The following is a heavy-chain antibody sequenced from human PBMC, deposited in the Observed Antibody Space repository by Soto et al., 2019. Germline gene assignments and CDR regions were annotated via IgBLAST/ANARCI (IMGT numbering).Heavy chain of an antibody. CDR1: GFTFTSYA. CDR3: ARDRATFDY. J-gene: IGHJ4*02. Sequence: GGSLRLSCAASGFTFTSYAMSWVRLTPGKGLEWVSAISGSGSNTFYADSVRGRFTISRDNSKNTVFLQMNNLSAEDTAVYFCARDRATFDYWGQGTRVTSPQ. D-gene: IGHD1-26*01. V-gene: IGHV3-23*01. CDR2: ISGSGSNT.